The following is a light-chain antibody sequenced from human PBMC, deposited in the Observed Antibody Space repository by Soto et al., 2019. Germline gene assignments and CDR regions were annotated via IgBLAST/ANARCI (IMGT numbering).Light chain of an antibody. CDR2: AAS. CDR1: QSISSY. J-gene: IGKJ4*01. CDR3: QQSYSTPLT. V-gene: IGKV1-39*01. Sequence: DIQMTQSPSSLSASGGDRVTITCRASQSISSYLNWYQQKPGKAPKLLIYAASSLQSGVTSRFSGSGSGTDFTLTISSLQPEDFATYYCQQSYSTPLTFGGVTKVEIK.